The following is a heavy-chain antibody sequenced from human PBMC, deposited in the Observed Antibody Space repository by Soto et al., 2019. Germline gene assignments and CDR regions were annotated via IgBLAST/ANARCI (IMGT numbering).Heavy chain of an antibody. D-gene: IGHD1-26*01. CDR1: GGTFSSYA. CDR3: ARSSGSYSYWFDP. Sequence: SVKVSCKASGGTFSSYAISWVRQAPGQGLEWMGGIIPIFGTANYAQKFQGRVTITADESTGTAYMELSSLRSEDTAVYYCARSSGSYSYWFDPWGQGTLVTVSS. V-gene: IGHV1-69*13. J-gene: IGHJ5*02. CDR2: IIPIFGTA.